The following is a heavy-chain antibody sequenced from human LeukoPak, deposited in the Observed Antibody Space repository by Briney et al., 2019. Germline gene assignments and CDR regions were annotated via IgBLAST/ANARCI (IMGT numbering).Heavy chain of an antibody. CDR3: ARGPGYYDFWSGRYMDV. D-gene: IGHD3-3*01. CDR2: IYTSGST. V-gene: IGHV4-4*07. Sequence: SETLSLTCTVSGGSISSYYWSWIRQPAGKGLEWIGRIYTSGSTNYNPSLKSRVTMSVDTSKNQFSLKLSSVTAADTAVYYCARGPGYYDFWSGRYMDVWGKGTTVTVSS. CDR1: GGSISSYY. J-gene: IGHJ6*03.